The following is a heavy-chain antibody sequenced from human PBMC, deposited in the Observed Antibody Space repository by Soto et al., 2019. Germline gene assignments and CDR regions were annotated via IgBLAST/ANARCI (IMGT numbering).Heavy chain of an antibody. Sequence: PSETLSLTXAVYGGSFSGYYWSWIRQPPGKGLEWIGEINHSGSTNYNPSLKSRVTISVDTSKNQFSLKLSSVTAADTAVYYCARGPGGYGYYYYYYGMDVWGQGTTVTVSS. J-gene: IGHJ6*02. CDR3: ARGPGGYGYYYYYYGMDV. V-gene: IGHV4-34*01. CDR2: INHSGST. D-gene: IGHD5-18*01. CDR1: GGSFSGYY.